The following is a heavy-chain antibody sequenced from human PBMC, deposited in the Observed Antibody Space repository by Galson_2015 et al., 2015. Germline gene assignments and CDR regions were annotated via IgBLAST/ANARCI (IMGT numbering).Heavy chain of an antibody. D-gene: IGHD2-21*02. V-gene: IGHV1-3*01. J-gene: IGHJ5*02. Sequence: SVKVSCKASGYTFSEFTIQWVRQAPGQGLEWLGWINAGAGITKFARQFQGRLSMTRDTSTATVYMDLSSLRSEDTAVYYCARSQIRDHRVLTEVTRFDPWGQGTLVIVSS. CDR1: GYTFSEFT. CDR2: INAGAGIT. CDR3: ARSQIRDHRVLTEVTRFDP.